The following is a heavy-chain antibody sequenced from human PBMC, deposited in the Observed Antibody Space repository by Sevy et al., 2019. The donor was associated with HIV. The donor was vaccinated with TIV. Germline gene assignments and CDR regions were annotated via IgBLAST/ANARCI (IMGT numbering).Heavy chain of an antibody. J-gene: IGHJ4*02. CDR1: GFTFDDYA. Sequence: GGSLRLSCTTSGFTFDDYAMSWFRQAPGKGLEWVAFITRNSYEAYGGTTDYAASVKGRFIISRDDYTSVAYLQMNSLKTDDIAVYYCTRGLGTADTPEYYFDYWGQGTLVTVSS. D-gene: IGHD3-16*01. V-gene: IGHV3-49*03. CDR3: TRGLGTADTPEYYFDY. CDR2: ITRNSYEAYGGTT.